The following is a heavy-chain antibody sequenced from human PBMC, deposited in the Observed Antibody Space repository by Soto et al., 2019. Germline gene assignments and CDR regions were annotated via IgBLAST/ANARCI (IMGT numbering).Heavy chain of an antibody. CDR3: AKLYCGGDCYSYYFDY. CDR1: GFTFSSYA. J-gene: IGHJ4*02. V-gene: IGHV3-23*01. CDR2: ISGSGGST. Sequence: GGSLRLSCAASGFTFSSYAMSWVRQAPGKGLEWVSAISGSGGSTYYADSVKGRFTISRDNSKNTLYLQMNSLRAEDTAVYYCAKLYCGGDCYSYYFDYWGQGTLVTVSS. D-gene: IGHD2-21*02.